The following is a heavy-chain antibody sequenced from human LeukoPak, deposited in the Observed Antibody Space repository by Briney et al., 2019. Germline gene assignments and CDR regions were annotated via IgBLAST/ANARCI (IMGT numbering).Heavy chain of an antibody. CDR1: GFIVSDNY. Sequence: GGSLRLSCVASGFIVSDNYMSWVRQAPGKGLEWVSVVFRGDATYHADSVKGRFTISRDTSKNTVYLQMNSLTAEDTAVYYCVKEVPGTTIYHWDQGTLVTVSS. V-gene: IGHV3-66*01. D-gene: IGHD4-11*01. J-gene: IGHJ4*02. CDR3: VKEVPGTTIYH. CDR2: VFRGDAT.